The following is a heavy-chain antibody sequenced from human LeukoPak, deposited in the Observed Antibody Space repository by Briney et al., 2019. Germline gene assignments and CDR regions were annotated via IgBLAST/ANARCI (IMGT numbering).Heavy chain of an antibody. V-gene: IGHV1-8*01. CDR2: MNPNSDNT. J-gene: IGHJ3*02. Sequence: SLKLTCEPSGYTFSSYDIRGVRQAIGQGLEWIGWMNPNSDNTGYAQKFQGRVIMTRNTSISTAYMELSSLRSEDTAVYYCARGFKGILLWFGEPINFDIWGQGTMVTVSS. D-gene: IGHD3-10*01. CDR3: ARGFKGILLWFGEPINFDI. CDR1: GYTFSSYD.